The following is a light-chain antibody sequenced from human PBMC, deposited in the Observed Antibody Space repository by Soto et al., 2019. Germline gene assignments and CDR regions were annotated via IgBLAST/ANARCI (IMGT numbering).Light chain of an antibody. V-gene: IGKV3-20*01. CDR1: QSVSSSY. CDR2: GAS. CDR3: QHYSSSPRT. Sequence: EIVLTQSPGTLSLSPGERATLSCRASQSVSSSYLAWYQQKPGQARRLLIYGASSRATGIPDRFSGSGSGTDFTLTISRLEPEDFAVYYCQHYSSSPRTFRQGTKVEIK. J-gene: IGKJ1*01.